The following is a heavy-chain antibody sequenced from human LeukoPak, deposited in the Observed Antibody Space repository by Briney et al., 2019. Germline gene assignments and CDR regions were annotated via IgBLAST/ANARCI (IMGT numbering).Heavy chain of an antibody. CDR1: GGSFSGYY. CDR3: VRSGYPGY. CDR2: INHSGST. D-gene: IGHD3-3*01. V-gene: IGHV4-34*01. J-gene: IGHJ4*02. Sequence: PSETLSLTCAVYGGSFSGYYWSWIRQPPGRGLEWIGEINHSGSTNHNPSLKSRVTISVDTSKNQFSLKLSSVTAADTAVYYCVRSGYPGYWGQGTLVTVSS.